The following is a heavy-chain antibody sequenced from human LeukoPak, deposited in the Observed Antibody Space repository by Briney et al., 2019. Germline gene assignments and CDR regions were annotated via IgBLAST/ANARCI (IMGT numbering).Heavy chain of an antibody. CDR2: ISSSSSYI. D-gene: IGHD1-14*01. CDR3: ARARKGGGEFDY. J-gene: IGHJ4*02. Sequence: GGSLRLSXAAXXXXXXSXXXXWVRXXXXXXXXXXXSISSSSSYIYYADSVKGRFTISRDNAKNSLYLQMNSLRAEDTAVYYCARARKGGGEFDYWGQGTLVTVSS. CDR1: XXXXXSXX. V-gene: IGHV3-21*01.